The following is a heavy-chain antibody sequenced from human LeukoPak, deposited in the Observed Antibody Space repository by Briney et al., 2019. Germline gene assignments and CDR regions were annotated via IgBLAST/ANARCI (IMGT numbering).Heavy chain of an antibody. CDR2: ISGSGGIT. CDR1: GFTFTSFA. CDR3: AKDLRELSLYYYFDY. Sequence: GGSLRLSCVASGFTFTSFAMSWVRQPPGKGLEWVSAISGSGGITYYADSVKGRFTISRDTSKSTLHLQMDSLRAEDTAVYYCAKDLRELSLYYYFDYWGQGTLVTVSS. V-gene: IGHV3-23*01. D-gene: IGHD3-16*02. J-gene: IGHJ4*02.